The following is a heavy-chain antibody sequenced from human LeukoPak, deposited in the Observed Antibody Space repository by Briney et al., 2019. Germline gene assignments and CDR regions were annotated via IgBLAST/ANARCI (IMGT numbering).Heavy chain of an antibody. J-gene: IGHJ5*02. CDR2: INPSGGST. V-gene: IGHV1-46*01. CDR1: GYTFTSYY. Sequence: ASVKVSCKASGYTFTSYYMHWERQAPGQGLELMGIINPSGGSTSYVQKFQGRVTITRDTYTRTLYMELSSLRSEDTAVYYCARDRITMVRGVRSPLDPWGQGTLVTVSS. D-gene: IGHD3-10*01. CDR3: ARDRITMVRGVRSPLDP.